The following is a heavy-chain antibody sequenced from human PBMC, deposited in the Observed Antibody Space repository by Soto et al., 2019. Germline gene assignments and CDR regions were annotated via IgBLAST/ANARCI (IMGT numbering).Heavy chain of an antibody. D-gene: IGHD1-26*01. V-gene: IGHV1-69*06. J-gene: IGHJ5*01. CDR1: GGTFSSYA. Sequence: QVQLVQSGAEVKKPGSAVKVSFNASGGTFSSYATTWVRQAPGQGLDWMGEIIPIFGATNFAQKFQGRVTITADKSTTTAYMELSSLTSEDTAVYYCARMGGSFLDSWGKGTLVTVSS. CDR2: IIPIFGAT. CDR3: ARMGGSFLDS.